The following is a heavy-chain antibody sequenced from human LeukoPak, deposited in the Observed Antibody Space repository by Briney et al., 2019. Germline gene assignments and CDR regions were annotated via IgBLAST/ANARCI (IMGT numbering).Heavy chain of an antibody. Sequence: ASAKVSCKASGYTFTSYDINWVRQATGQGLEWMGWMNPNSGNTGYAQKFQGRVTMTRNTSISTAYMELSGLRSEDTAVYYCARGSGIAVAGAFDYWGQGTLVTVSS. V-gene: IGHV1-8*01. D-gene: IGHD6-19*01. CDR2: MNPNSGNT. J-gene: IGHJ4*02. CDR1: GYTFTSYD. CDR3: ARGSGIAVAGAFDY.